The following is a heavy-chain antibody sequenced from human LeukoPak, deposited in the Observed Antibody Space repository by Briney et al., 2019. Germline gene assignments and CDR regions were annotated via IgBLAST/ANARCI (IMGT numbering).Heavy chain of an antibody. CDR1: GRSINNYY. Sequence: SETLSLTCTVSGRSINNYYWRRIRQPAGKGLEWIGRIYTRGSTNYNPSLKSRVTMSVDTSKNQFSLKLSSVTAADTAVYYCARGRYCSADICSGGDAFDIWGQGTMVSVSS. D-gene: IGHD2-15*01. CDR3: ARGRYCSADICSGGDAFDI. V-gene: IGHV4-4*07. CDR2: IYTRGST. J-gene: IGHJ3*02.